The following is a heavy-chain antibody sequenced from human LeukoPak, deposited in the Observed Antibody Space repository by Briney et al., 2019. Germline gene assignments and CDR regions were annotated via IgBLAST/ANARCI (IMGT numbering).Heavy chain of an antibody. CDR2: IYHSGST. CDR1: GYSISSGYY. CDR3: ARAPFGDYGGYFDY. J-gene: IGHJ4*01. D-gene: IGHD4-17*01. Sequence: SETLSLTCAVSGYSISSGYYWGWIRQPPGKGLEWIGSIYHSGSTFYNPPLKSRVTISLDTSKNHFSLKLSSVTAADTAVYYCARAPFGDYGGYFDYWGHGTLVTVSS. V-gene: IGHV4-38-2*01.